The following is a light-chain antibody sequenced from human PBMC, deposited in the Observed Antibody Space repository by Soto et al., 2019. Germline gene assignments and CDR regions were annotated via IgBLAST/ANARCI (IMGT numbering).Light chain of an antibody. Sequence: DIQLTQSPSFLSASVGDRVTITCRTSQDISSYLAWYQHKPGKAPQLLISAASTLQSGVPSRFSGSGSGTEFTLTISSLQPEDFATYYCQQHKSYPLSFGGGTKVEI. V-gene: IGKV1-9*01. CDR3: QQHKSYPLS. CDR2: AAS. J-gene: IGKJ4*01. CDR1: QDISSY.